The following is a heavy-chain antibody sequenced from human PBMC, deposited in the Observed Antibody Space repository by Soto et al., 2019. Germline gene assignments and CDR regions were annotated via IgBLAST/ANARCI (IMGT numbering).Heavy chain of an antibody. CDR3: AKNPRIAVAGANYFDY. J-gene: IGHJ4*02. D-gene: IGHD6-19*01. V-gene: IGHV3-23*01. Sequence: GKGLEWVSAISGSGGSTYYADAVKGRSTISRDNSKTTLYLQMNSLRAEDTAVYYCAKNPRIAVAGANYFDYWVQRTLVTVPS. CDR2: ISGSGGST.